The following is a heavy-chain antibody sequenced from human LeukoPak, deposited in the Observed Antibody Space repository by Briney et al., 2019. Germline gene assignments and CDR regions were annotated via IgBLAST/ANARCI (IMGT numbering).Heavy chain of an antibody. D-gene: IGHD1-26*01. Sequence: PLASVKVSCKASGYTFTGYYMHWVRQAPGQGLEWMGGIIPIFGTANYAQKFQGRVTITADKSTSTAYMELSSLRSEDTAVYYCARVIRGRSYFQNYYYYYMDVWGKGTTVTVSS. CDR2: IIPIFGTA. CDR3: ARVIRGRSYFQNYYYYYMDV. J-gene: IGHJ6*03. V-gene: IGHV1-69*06. CDR1: GYTFTGYY.